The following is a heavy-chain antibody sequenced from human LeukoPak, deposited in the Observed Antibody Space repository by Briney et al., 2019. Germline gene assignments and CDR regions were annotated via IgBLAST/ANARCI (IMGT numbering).Heavy chain of an antibody. V-gene: IGHV3-23*01. CDR3: ASASGLFDY. CDR1: GFTFSSYA. Sequence: SGGSLRLSCAASGFTFSSYAMSWVRQAPGKGLEWVSAISGSGGSTYYADSVKGRFTISRDNAKNSLYLQMNSLRAEDTAVYYCASASGLFDYWGQGTLVTVSS. CDR2: ISGSGGST. D-gene: IGHD5-12*01. J-gene: IGHJ4*02.